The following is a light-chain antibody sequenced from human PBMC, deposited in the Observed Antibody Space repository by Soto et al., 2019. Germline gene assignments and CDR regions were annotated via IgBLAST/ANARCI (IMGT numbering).Light chain of an antibody. Sequence: DIQMTQSPSSLSASVGDSVTITCRASQSISSFLNWYQHKPGKAPKVLIYGASRLQSGVPTRFSGSGSGTDFTLPISSLHPEDFATYFCQQSYSTPPTFGQGTRVEIK. CDR3: QQSYSTPPT. V-gene: IGKV1-39*01. J-gene: IGKJ1*01. CDR2: GAS. CDR1: QSISSF.